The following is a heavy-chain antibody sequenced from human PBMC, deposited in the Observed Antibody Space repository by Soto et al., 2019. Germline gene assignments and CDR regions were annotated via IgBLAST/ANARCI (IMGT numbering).Heavy chain of an antibody. Sequence: QVQLVESGGGVVQPGRSLRLSCAASGFTFSSYGMHWVRQAPGKGLEWVAVISYDGSNKYYADSVKGRFTISRDNSKNTLYLQRNSLRAEDTAVYYCAKESMGGAFDIWGQGTMVTVSS. J-gene: IGHJ3*02. CDR3: AKESMGGAFDI. CDR2: ISYDGSNK. V-gene: IGHV3-30*18. D-gene: IGHD3-16*01. CDR1: GFTFSSYG.